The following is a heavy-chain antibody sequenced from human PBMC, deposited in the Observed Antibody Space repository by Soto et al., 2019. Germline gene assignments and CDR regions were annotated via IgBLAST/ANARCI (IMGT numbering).Heavy chain of an antibody. D-gene: IGHD3-22*01. CDR3: AKDGYSSGYGGLFKSYYYGMDV. CDR2: ISYDGSNK. J-gene: IGHJ6*02. CDR1: GFTFSSYG. V-gene: IGHV3-30*18. Sequence: GGSLRLSCAASGFTFSSYGMHWVRQAPGKGLEWVAVISYDGSNKYYADSVKGRFTISRDNSKNTLYLQMNSLRAEDTAVYYCAKDGYSSGYGGLFKSYYYGMDVWGQGTTVTVSS.